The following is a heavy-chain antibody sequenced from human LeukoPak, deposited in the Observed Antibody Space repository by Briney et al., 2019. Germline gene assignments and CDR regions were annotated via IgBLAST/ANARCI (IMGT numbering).Heavy chain of an antibody. J-gene: IGHJ4*02. CDR2: ISGSGGST. CDR3: AKDGPDITMVRGVIPRFDY. CDR1: GFTFSSYA. V-gene: IGHV3-23*01. D-gene: IGHD3-10*01. Sequence: PGGSLRLSCAASGFTFSSYAMSWVREAPGKGLEWVSAISGSGGSTYYADSVKGRFTISRDNSKNTLYLQMNSLRAEDTAVYYCAKDGPDITMVRGVIPRFDYWGQGTLVTVSS.